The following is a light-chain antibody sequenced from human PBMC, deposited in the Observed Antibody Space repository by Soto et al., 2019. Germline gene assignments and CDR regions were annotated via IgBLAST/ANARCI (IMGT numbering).Light chain of an antibody. Sequence: DVQMTQSPYTLSGAVADSVTLTCSASQTISSWLALYQQKPGKAPKIMIYKASTLKSGVPSRFSGSGSGTEFTLTISSLQTDDFATYYCQHYNSYSEAFGQGTKVDIK. V-gene: IGKV1-5*03. CDR1: QTISSW. CDR2: KAS. CDR3: QHYNSYSEA. J-gene: IGKJ1*01.